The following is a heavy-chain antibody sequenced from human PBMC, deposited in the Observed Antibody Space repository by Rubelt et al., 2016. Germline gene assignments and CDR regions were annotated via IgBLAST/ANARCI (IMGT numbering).Heavy chain of an antibody. D-gene: IGHD2-21*01. CDR3: ARDVVVTRLFDY. Sequence: QVQLQQWGAGLLKPSETLSLTCAVYGGSFSGFYWTWIRQTPGKGLEWIGEIYHSGTTTNYNPSLKSRVTISLDASKNQFSLKLGFGTAAETAVYYCARDVVVTRLFDYWGQGILVTVSS. CDR2: IYHSGTTT. V-gene: IGHV4-34*01. J-gene: IGHJ4*02. CDR1: GGSFSGFY.